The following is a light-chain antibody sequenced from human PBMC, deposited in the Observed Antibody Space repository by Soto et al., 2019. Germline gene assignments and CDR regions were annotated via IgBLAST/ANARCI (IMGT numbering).Light chain of an antibody. Sequence: VLTQSPGTLSLSPGERTTLSCRASQNIRANELAGNQQKPGQPPRLPIYRGSSRAPGIPDRFSGRGSGTEFTLTISRLEPEDFAVYYCQDYGTSAPWTFGQGTRVEIK. J-gene: IGKJ1*01. CDR2: RGS. CDR1: QNIRANE. V-gene: IGKV3-20*01. CDR3: QDYGTSAPWT.